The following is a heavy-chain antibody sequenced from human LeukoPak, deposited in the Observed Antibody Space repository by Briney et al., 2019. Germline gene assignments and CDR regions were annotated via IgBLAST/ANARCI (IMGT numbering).Heavy chain of an antibody. D-gene: IGHD1-26*01. J-gene: IGHJ2*01. CDR3: AKDRTVGASYWYFDL. V-gene: IGHV3-23*01. Sequence: GGSLRLSCAASGVTLSSYAMSWARQAPGKGVEWVSGISSSGSGGNTYYADSVKGRFTISRDSSKNTLFLHMNTLRAEDTAIYYCAKDRTVGASYWYFDLWGRGTLVTVSS. CDR1: GVTLSSYA. CDR2: ISSSGSGGNT.